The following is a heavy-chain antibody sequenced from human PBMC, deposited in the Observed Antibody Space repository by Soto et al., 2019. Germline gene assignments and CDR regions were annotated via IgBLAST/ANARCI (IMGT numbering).Heavy chain of an antibody. CDR1: GYTFTSYD. J-gene: IGHJ4*02. V-gene: IGHV1-8*01. D-gene: IGHD3-3*01. CDR3: AKGKAHTLFGVDTLFDY. Sequence: GASVKVSCKASGYTFTSYDINWVRQATGQGLEWMGWMNPNSGNTGYAQKFQGRVTMTRNTSISTAYMELSSLRSEDTAIYYCAKGKAHTLFGVDTLFDYWGQGTLVTVS. CDR2: MNPNSGNT.